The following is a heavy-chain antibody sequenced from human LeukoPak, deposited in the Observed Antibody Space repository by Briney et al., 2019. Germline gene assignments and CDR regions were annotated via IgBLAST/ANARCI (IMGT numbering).Heavy chain of an antibody. V-gene: IGHV4-39*01. J-gene: IGHJ4*02. CDR2: IYYSGRT. CDR3: ARECTNGVCYLDY. Sequence: SETLSLTCTVPGGSNRSSSYYWGWIRQPPGKGLERLGSIYYSGRTYYNPSLKSRVTISVDTSKNQFSLKLSSVTAADTAVYYCARECTNGVCYLDYWGQGTLVTVSS. D-gene: IGHD2-8*01. CDR1: GGSNRSSSYY.